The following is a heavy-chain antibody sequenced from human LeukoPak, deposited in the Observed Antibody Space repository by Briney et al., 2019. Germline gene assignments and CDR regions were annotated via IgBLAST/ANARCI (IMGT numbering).Heavy chain of an antibody. V-gene: IGHV4-34*01. D-gene: IGHD2-2*03. CDR2: INHSGST. CDR3: ARVVDIGWFDP. J-gene: IGHJ5*02. CDR1: GGSFSGYY. Sequence: PSETLSLTCAVYGGSFSGYYWSWLRQPPGKGLEWIGEINHSGSTNYNPSLKSRVTISVDKSKNQFSLKLSSVTAADTAVYYCARVVDIGWFDPWGQGTLVTVSS.